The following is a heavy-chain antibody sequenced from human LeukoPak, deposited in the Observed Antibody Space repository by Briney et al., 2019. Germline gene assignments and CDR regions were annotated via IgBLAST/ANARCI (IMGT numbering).Heavy chain of an antibody. V-gene: IGHV1-46*01. J-gene: IGHJ4*02. Sequence: ASVKVSCKASGYSFTNYYMHWVRQAPGQGLEWMGIINPSGGRTSYAQTFQGRVTMTRDTSTSIVYVELSSLRSEDTAVYYCARGGSTLRRLWFPAGYWGQGTLVTVSS. CDR2: INPSGGRT. CDR1: GYSFTNYY. D-gene: IGHD3-10*01. CDR3: ARGGSTLRRLWFPAGY.